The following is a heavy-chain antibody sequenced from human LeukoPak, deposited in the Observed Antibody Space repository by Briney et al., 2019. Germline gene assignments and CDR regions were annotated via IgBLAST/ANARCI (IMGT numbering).Heavy chain of an antibody. Sequence: GASVKVSCKASGYRFTSYGITWVRQAPGQGLEWMGWISAYNGNTNYAQKLQGRVTLTTDTSTSTAYMELRSLRSDDTAVYYCAREGYCSGGTCYSTMNWLDPWGQGTLVTVSS. CDR2: ISAYNGNT. CDR3: AREGYCSGGTCYSTMNWLDP. V-gene: IGHV1-18*01. CDR1: GYRFTSYG. D-gene: IGHD2-15*01. J-gene: IGHJ5*02.